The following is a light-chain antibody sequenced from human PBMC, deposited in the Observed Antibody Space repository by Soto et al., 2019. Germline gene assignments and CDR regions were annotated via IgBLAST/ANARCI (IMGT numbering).Light chain of an antibody. CDR1: SSDVGSYNL. J-gene: IGLJ2*01. CDR3: CSYAGSSTYVL. CDR2: EGN. Sequence: QSALTQPASVSGSPGQSITISCTGTSSDVGSYNLVSWYQHHPGRAPKLMIYEGNKLPSGVSNRFSGSKSGNTASLTISGLQSEDEADYYCCSYAGSSTYVLFGGGTTLTVL. V-gene: IGLV2-23*01.